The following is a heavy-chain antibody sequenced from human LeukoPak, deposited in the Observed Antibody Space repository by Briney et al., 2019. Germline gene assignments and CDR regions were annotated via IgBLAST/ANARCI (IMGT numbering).Heavy chain of an antibody. CDR3: AKADSYGGNSQLFDF. D-gene: IGHD4-23*01. CDR2: IDGSGDNT. Sequence: GGSLRLSCAASGFTFNTYAMHWVRQAPGKGLEWVSGIDGSGDNTYYADSVKGRFTISRDNFKDTLFLQMKSLRAGDTAVYYCAKADSYGGNSQLFDFWGQGTLVTVSS. CDR1: GFTFNTYA. V-gene: IGHV3-23*01. J-gene: IGHJ5*01.